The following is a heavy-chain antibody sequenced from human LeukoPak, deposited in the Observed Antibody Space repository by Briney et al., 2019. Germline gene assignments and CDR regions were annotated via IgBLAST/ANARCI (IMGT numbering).Heavy chain of an antibody. D-gene: IGHD2-2*01. V-gene: IGHV3-20*04. CDR1: GFTFDDYG. Sequence: PGGSLRLACAASGFTFDDYGMSWVRQAPGKGLEWVSGINWNGGSTGYADSVKGRVTISRDNAKSSLYLQMNSLRAEDTALYYCARDGDIVVVPAAIFGFYMDVWGKGTTVTVSS. J-gene: IGHJ6*03. CDR2: INWNGGST. CDR3: ARDGDIVVVPAAIFGFYMDV.